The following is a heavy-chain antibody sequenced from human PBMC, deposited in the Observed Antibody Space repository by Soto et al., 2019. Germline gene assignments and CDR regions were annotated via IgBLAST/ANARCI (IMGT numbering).Heavy chain of an antibody. D-gene: IGHD3-10*01. V-gene: IGHV4-59*01. J-gene: IGHJ5*02. CDR3: ARGVGSGSYYNQYNWFDP. CDR1: GGSISKYY. CDR2: IYYSGST. Sequence: PSETLSLTCTVSGGSISKYYWSWIRQSPGKGLEWIGYIYYSGSTKYNPSLKSRVTISVDTSKNQFSLKLSSVTAADTAVYYCARGVGSGSYYNQYNWFDPWGQGTLVTVSS.